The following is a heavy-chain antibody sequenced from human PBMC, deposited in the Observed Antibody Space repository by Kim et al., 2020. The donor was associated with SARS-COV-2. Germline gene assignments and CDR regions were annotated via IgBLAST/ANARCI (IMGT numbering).Heavy chain of an antibody. D-gene: IGHD3-16*01. V-gene: IGHV3-7*01. CDR2: IKQDGSEK. Sequence: GGSLRLSCAASGFTFSSYWMSWVRQAPGKGLEWVANIKQDGSEKYYVDSVKGRFTISRDNAKNSLYLQMNSLRAEDTAVYYCARDGGGLPLALGYYYYGMDVWGQGTTVTVSS. CDR3: ARDGGGLPLALGYYYYGMDV. CDR1: GFTFSSYW. J-gene: IGHJ6*02.